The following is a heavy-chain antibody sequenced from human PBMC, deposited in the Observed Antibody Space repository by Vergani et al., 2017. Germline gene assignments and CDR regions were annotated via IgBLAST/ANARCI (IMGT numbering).Heavy chain of an antibody. V-gene: IGHV4-59*01. CDR3: ARGRVLFVDY. Sequence: QVQLQESGPGLVKPSETLSLTCTVSVGSISSYYGSWIRQPPGKGLEWIGYIYYSGSTNYNPSLKSRVTISVDTSKNQFSLKLSSVTAADTAVYYCARGRVLFVDYWGQGTLGTVSS. CDR1: VGSISSYY. D-gene: IGHD3-16*01. CDR2: IYYSGST. J-gene: IGHJ4*02.